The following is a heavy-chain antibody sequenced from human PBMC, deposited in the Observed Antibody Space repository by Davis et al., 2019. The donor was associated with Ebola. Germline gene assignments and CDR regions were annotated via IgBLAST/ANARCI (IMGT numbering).Heavy chain of an antibody. J-gene: IGHJ4*02. D-gene: IGHD1-26*01. CDR1: GFTFSSHW. Sequence: PGGSLRLSCAASGFTFSSHWMHWVRPVSGKGLVWVSRINSDGSSPTYADSVKGRFTISRDNVKNTLYLQMNSLRAEDTAVYYCARPRVADAGNFDYWGQGTLVTVSS. CDR3: ARPRVADAGNFDY. CDR2: INSDGSSP. V-gene: IGHV3-74*01.